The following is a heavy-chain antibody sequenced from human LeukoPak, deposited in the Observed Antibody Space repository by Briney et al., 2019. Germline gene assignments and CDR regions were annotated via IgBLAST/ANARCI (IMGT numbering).Heavy chain of an antibody. V-gene: IGHV3-30*02. CDR3: AKDRSMVRGAMITFRRPGTMDV. Sequence: PGGSLRLTCAASGFTFSSYGMHWVRQAPGKGLEWVAFIRSDGSNKYYPDSVKGRFTISRDNSKNTLYLQMNSLRAEDTAVYYCAKDRSMVRGAMITFRRPGTMDVWGKGTTVIISS. CDR2: IRSDGSNK. D-gene: IGHD3-10*01. CDR1: GFTFSSYG. J-gene: IGHJ6*03.